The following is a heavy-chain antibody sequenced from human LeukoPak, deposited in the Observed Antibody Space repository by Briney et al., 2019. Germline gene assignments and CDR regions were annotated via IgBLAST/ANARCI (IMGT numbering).Heavy chain of an antibody. V-gene: IGHV3-74*01. Sequence: GGSLRLSCAASGFTFTKYWMSWVRQAPGKGLVWVSRINSDGSSTNYADSVEGRFTISRDNAKNTLYLQMNSLRAEDTAVYYCASQRWLQSSFDYWGQGTLVTVSS. CDR1: GFTFTKYW. D-gene: IGHD5-24*01. CDR2: INSDGSST. J-gene: IGHJ4*02. CDR3: ASQRWLQSSFDY.